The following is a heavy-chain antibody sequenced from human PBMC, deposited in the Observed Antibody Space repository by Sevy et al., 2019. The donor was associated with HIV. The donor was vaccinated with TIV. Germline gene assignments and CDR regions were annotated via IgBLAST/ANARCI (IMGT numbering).Heavy chain of an antibody. V-gene: IGHV3-23*01. Sequence: GASLRLSCVASGFNFNIYSMSWVRQAPGKGLEWVSTLSFGCGRINHADSVQGRFTMSRDDSKKTVYLEMNSLRAEDTAVYYCAREGCTRPHDHWGQGTLVTVSS. D-gene: IGHD2-8*01. CDR3: AREGCTRPHDH. J-gene: IGHJ4*02. CDR2: LSFGCGRI. CDR1: GFNFNIYS.